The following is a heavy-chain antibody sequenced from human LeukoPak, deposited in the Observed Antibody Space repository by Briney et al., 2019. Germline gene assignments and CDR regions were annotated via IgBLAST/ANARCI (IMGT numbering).Heavy chain of an antibody. V-gene: IGHV3-30*18. CDR2: ISYDGSNK. J-gene: IGHJ4*02. Sequence: GGSLRLSCAASGFTFSSYGMHWVRQAPGKGLEWVAAISYDGSNKYYADSVKGRFTISRDNSKNTLYLQMNSLRAEDTAAYYCAKTVVVAALDYWGQGTLVTVSS. CDR3: AKTVVVAALDY. CDR1: GFTFSSYG. D-gene: IGHD2-15*01.